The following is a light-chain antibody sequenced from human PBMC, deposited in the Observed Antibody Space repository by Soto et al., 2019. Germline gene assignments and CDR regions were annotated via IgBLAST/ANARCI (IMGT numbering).Light chain of an antibody. Sequence: EVVMTQSPATLSVSPGERVTFSCRASQSVTTNLAWYQHKPGQSPRLLISDASTGASGIPSSISGSGSGTDFPLNIHMLQSADFAVFYCQQYDRWPVTFGGGTNGDIK. CDR1: QSVTTN. CDR2: DAS. CDR3: QQYDRWPVT. J-gene: IGKJ4*01. V-gene: IGKV3-15*01.